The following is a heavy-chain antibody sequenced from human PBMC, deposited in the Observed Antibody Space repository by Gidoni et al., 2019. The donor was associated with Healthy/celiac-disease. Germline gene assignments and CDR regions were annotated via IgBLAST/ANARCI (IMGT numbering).Heavy chain of an antibody. D-gene: IGHD2-8*01. CDR2: IYTSGCT. Sequence: QVQLPESGPGLVKPSETLSLTCTVSGGPISSYYWSWIRQPAGKGLAWIGRIYTSGCTNYNPSLKSRVTMSVDTSKNQFSLKLSSVTAADTAVYYCAREGGSIVLMVYADYFDYWGQGTLVTVSS. V-gene: IGHV4-4*07. J-gene: IGHJ4*02. CDR1: GGPISSYY. CDR3: AREGGSIVLMVYADYFDY.